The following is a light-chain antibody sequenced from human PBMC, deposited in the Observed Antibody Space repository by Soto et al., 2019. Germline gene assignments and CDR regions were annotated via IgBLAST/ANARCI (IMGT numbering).Light chain of an antibody. Sequence: SVLTQSPATLSLSPGERATLSCRASQSVSSYLAWYQQKPGQAPRLLIYDASTRATGIPDRFSGSGSGTDFTLTISRLEPEDSAVYYCQQYGSSPTWTFGQGTKVDIK. CDR1: QSVSSY. CDR2: DAS. V-gene: IGKV3-20*01. J-gene: IGKJ1*01. CDR3: QQYGSSPTWT.